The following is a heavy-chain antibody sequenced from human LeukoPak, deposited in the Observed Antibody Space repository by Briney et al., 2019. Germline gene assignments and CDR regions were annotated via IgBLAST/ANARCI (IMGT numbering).Heavy chain of an antibody. Sequence: GGSLRLSCAASGFTFDDYGMSWVRQAPGKGPEWVSGINWNGGSTGYADSVKGRFTISRDNAKNSLYLQMNSLRAEDTALYYCASQNSRIDDAFDIWGQGTMVTVSS. D-gene: IGHD2-15*01. J-gene: IGHJ3*02. V-gene: IGHV3-20*04. CDR2: INWNGGST. CDR1: GFTFDDYG. CDR3: ASQNSRIDDAFDI.